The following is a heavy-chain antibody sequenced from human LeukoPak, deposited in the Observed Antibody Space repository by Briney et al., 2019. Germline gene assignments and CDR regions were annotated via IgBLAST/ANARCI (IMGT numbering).Heavy chain of an antibody. J-gene: IGHJ4*02. CDR2: INHSGST. Sequence: SETLSLTCAVYGGSFSGYYWSWIRQPPGKGLEWIGEINHSGSTNCNPSLKSRVTISVDTSKNQFSLKLSSVTAADTAVYYCARGRRITTVRGPIFYWGQGTLVTVSS. D-gene: IGHD3-10*01. V-gene: IGHV4-34*01. CDR1: GGSFSGYY. CDR3: ARGRRITTVRGPIFY.